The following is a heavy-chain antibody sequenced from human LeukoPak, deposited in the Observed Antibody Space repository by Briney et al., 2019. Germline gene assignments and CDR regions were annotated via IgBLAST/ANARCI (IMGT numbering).Heavy chain of an antibody. V-gene: IGHV1-2*06. Sequence: ASVKVSCKASGYTLTDYYMHWVRQAPGQGLEWMGRINPNSGGTNYAQKFQGRVTMTRDTSISTVYMELSRLRSDDTAVYYCAREVNHDDSSGAGYNWFHPWGHSTLVTDSS. J-gene: IGHJ5*02. CDR1: GYTLTDYY. D-gene: IGHD3-22*01. CDR3: AREVNHDDSSGAGYNWFHP. CDR2: INPNSGGT.